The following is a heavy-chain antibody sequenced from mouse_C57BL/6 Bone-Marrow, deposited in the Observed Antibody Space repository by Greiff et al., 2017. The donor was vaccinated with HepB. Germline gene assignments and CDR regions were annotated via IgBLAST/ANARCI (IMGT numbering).Heavy chain of an antibody. J-gene: IGHJ2*01. CDR2: FYPGSGSI. V-gene: IGHV1-62-2*01. Sequence: QVQLQQSGAELVKPGASVKLSCKASGYTFTEYTIHWVKQRSGQGLEWIGWFYPGSGSIKYNEKFKDKATLTADKSSSTVYMEHSRLTSEGSAVYFSARHENYYGSLYYFDYWGQGTTLTVSS. CDR1: GYTFTEYT. CDR3: ARHENYYGSLYYFDY. D-gene: IGHD1-1*01.